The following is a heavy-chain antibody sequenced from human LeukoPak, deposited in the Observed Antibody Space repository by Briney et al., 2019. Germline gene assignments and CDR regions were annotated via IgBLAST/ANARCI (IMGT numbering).Heavy chain of an antibody. J-gene: IGHJ4*02. CDR2: LMQVGSEK. D-gene: IGHD6-13*01. CDR1: GFTFSSNW. CDR3: ASGVRIAAAGY. Sequence: GGSLRLSCAASGFTFSSNWMSWVRPAQGKGLEWVANLMQVGSEKYYVDSVKGRFTISRDNAKSSLYLQMNSLRAEDTAVYYCASGVRIAAAGYWGKGTLVTVSS. V-gene: IGHV3-7*01.